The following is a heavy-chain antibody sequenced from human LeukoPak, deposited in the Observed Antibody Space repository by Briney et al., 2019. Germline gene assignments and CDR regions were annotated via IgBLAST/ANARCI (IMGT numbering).Heavy chain of an antibody. V-gene: IGHV3-53*01. Sequence: GGSLRLSCAASGFIFTNYFMSWVRQAPGKGLEWVSVIYSGGSTYYADSVKGRFTISRDNSKNTLYLQMNSLRAEDTAVYYCARTLFDHDYWGQGTLVTVSS. CDR2: IYSGGST. CDR1: GFIFTNYF. J-gene: IGHJ4*02. CDR3: ARTLFDHDY.